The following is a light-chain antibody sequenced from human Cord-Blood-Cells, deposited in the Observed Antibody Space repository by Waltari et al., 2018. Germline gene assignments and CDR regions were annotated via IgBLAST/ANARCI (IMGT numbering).Light chain of an antibody. Sequence: QSALTPTASASGSPGTSLTIPSPGTSSEVGGYYYVASYQQPPGTAPTLIIYDASNPPSGVSHRFSGFKSCTTASLTISALQAEDEADYYCSSYTSSSTYVVFGGGTKLTVL. J-gene: IGLJ2*01. CDR2: DAS. CDR3: SSYTSSSTYVV. CDR1: SSEVGGYYY. V-gene: IGLV2-14*01.